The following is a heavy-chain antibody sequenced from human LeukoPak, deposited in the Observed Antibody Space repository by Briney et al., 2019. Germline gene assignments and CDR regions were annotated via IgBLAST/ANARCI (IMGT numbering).Heavy chain of an antibody. V-gene: IGHV7-4-1*02. J-gene: IGHJ4*02. CDR2: INTNTGNP. CDR3: ARDGVLLWFGESYYFDY. D-gene: IGHD3-10*01. CDR1: GYTFTSYA. Sequence: ASVKVSCKASGYTFTSYAMNWVRQAPGQGLEWMGWINTNTGNPTYAQGFTGRFVFSLDTSVSTAYLQISSLKAEDTAVYYCARDGVLLWFGESYYFDYWGQGTLVTVSS.